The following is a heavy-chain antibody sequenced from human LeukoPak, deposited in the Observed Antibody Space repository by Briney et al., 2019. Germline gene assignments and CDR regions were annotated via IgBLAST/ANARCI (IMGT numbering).Heavy chain of an antibody. CDR1: GGSISSGDYY. V-gene: IGHV4-30-4*01. J-gene: IGHJ4*02. D-gene: IGHD6-19*01. CDR2: IYYSGST. Sequence: PQTLSLTCTVSGGSISSGDYYWSWIRQPPGKGLEWIGYIYYSGSTYYNPSLKSRVTISVDTSKNQFSLKLSSVTAADTAVYYCARGGNRIAVAGRERRRFNYFDYWGQGTLVTVSS. CDR3: ARGGNRIAVAGRERRRFNYFDY.